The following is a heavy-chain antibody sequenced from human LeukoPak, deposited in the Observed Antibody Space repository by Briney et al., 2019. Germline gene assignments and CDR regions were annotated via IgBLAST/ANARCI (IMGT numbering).Heavy chain of an antibody. J-gene: IGHJ4*02. Sequence: PGGSLRLSCAASGFTFSRYGMNWVRQAPGKGLEWVSYITGRGTIYYADSVKGRFTISRDNAKNSLYLQMNSLRAEDTATYYCARDGVAGAILFDYWGQGTLVTVSS. CDR2: ITGRGTI. CDR3: ARDGVAGAILFDY. D-gene: IGHD1-26*01. CDR1: GFTFSRYG. V-gene: IGHV3-48*03.